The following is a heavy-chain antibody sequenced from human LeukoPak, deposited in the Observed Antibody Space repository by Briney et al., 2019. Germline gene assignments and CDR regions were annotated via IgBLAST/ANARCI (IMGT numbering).Heavy chain of an antibody. CDR2: INQDGSEK. D-gene: IGHD5-24*01. V-gene: IGHV3-7*01. CDR3: ARENRDGQNPYNWFDP. J-gene: IGHJ5*02. CDR1: GFTFRSNW. Sequence: GGSLRLSCGASGFTFRSNWMSWVRQAPGEGLEWVANINQDGSEKFYVDSMKGRFSISRDNAKNSLYLQMNSLRAEDTAVYYCARENRDGQNPYNWFDPWGQGTLVTVSS.